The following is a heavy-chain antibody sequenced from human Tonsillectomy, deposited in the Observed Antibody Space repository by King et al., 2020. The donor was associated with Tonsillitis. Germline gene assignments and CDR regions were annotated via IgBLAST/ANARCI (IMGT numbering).Heavy chain of an antibody. J-gene: IGHJ6*02. CDR3: ARGGGRPHSGLAV. CDR2: IIPIFGTS. D-gene: IGHD2-15*01. Sequence: VQLVQSGAEVKKPGSSVKVSCKASGGTFSSYDITWVRQAPGQGLEWMGGIIPIFGTSNYAQKLQGRVTITADESTSTAYMGLSSLRSEDTAVYYCARGGGRPHSGLAVWGQGTTVIVSS. CDR1: GGTFSSYD. V-gene: IGHV1-69*01.